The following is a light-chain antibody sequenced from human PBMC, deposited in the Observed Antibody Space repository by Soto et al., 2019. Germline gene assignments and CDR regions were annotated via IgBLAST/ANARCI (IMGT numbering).Light chain of an antibody. J-gene: IGKJ1*01. CDR3: QQYNSYPWT. CDR2: DAS. Sequence: DIQMTQSPSTLSAAVGDGVTITCRASQSISSWLAWYQQKPGKAPKLLIYDASSLESGVPSRFSGSGSGTEFTLTISSLQPDDFVTYYCQQYNSYPWTFGQGTKVDIK. V-gene: IGKV1-5*01. CDR1: QSISSW.